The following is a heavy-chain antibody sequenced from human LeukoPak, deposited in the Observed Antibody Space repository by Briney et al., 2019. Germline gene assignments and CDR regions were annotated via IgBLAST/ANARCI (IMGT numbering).Heavy chain of an antibody. V-gene: IGHV4-38-2*02. Sequence: SETLSLTCTVSGYSISSGYYWGWIRQPPGKGLEWIGSFYDSGNTYYNPSLKSRVTISVDTSKNQFSLKLSSVTAADTAVYYCASGAAAGTSNWFDPWGQGTLVTVSS. CDR1: GYSISSGYY. CDR2: FYDSGNT. D-gene: IGHD6-13*01. CDR3: ASGAAAGTSNWFDP. J-gene: IGHJ5*02.